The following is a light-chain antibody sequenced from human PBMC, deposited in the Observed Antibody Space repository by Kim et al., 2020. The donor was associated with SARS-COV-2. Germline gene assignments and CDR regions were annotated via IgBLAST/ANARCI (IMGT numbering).Light chain of an antibody. CDR2: AAT. CDR3: QQDHNYPRT. J-gene: IGKJ1*01. CDR1: QEIRND. Sequence: SASVGDRVTITCRASQEIRNDLGWYQQRPGKAPRLLIFAATALQSRVPSRFSGSGSGTDFILTIDSLQPEDFATYFCQQDHNYPRTFGQGTTVEI. V-gene: IGKV1-6*01.